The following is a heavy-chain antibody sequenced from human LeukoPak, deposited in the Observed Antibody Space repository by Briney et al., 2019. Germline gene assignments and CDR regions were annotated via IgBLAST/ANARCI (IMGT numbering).Heavy chain of an antibody. V-gene: IGHV1-46*01. Sequence: ASVKVSCKASGYTFTGYYMHWVRQAPGQGLEWMGIIKPTGGGATYARRFQGRITITRDTSTRIVYMEMRSLKSEDTAVYYCATYGGDFGGYFDYWGQGTLVTVSS. J-gene: IGHJ4*02. D-gene: IGHD2-21*02. CDR1: GYTFTGYY. CDR2: IKPTGGGA. CDR3: ATYGGDFGGYFDY.